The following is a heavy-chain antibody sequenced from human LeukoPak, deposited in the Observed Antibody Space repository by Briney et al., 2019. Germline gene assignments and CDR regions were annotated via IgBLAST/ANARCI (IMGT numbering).Heavy chain of an antibody. V-gene: IGHV4-59*01. J-gene: IGHJ4*02. CDR3: ARSSHSSVWFGFDA. CDR2: IYYSGST. D-gene: IGHD6-19*01. CDR1: GGSISSYY. Sequence: SETLSLTCTVSGGSISSYYWSWIRQSPGKGLEWIGYIYYSGSTNYNPSLKSRVTISVDTSKNQFSLKLSSVTAADTAVYYCARSSHSSVWFGFDAWGPGTLVTVSS.